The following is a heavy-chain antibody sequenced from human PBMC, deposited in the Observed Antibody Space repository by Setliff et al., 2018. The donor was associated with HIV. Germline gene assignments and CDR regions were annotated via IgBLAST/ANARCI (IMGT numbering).Heavy chain of an antibody. D-gene: IGHD3-10*01. CDR3: ARDFYGSGSPPCGY. V-gene: IGHV3-7*01. J-gene: IGHJ4*02. CDR2: IKQDGSEM. CDR1: GFTFSSYW. Sequence: PGGSLRLSCAASGFTFSSYWMSWVRQAPGKGLEWVANIKQDGSEMYYVDSVKGRFTISRDNAKNSLFLQMKSLRAEDTGVYYCARDFYGSGSPPCGYWSQGTMVTVSS.